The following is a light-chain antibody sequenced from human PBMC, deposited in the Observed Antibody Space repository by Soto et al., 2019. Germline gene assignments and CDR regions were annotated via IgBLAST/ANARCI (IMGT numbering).Light chain of an antibody. CDR3: SSYTSSSTGV. J-gene: IGLJ3*02. V-gene: IGLV2-14*01. Sequence: QPASVSGSPGQSITISCTGTSSDVGGYNYVSWYQQHPGKAPKLMIYEVSNRPSGVSNRFSGSKSGNTASLTISGLQAEDEADYYCSSYTSSSTGVFGGGTKLTVL. CDR1: SSDVGGYNY. CDR2: EVS.